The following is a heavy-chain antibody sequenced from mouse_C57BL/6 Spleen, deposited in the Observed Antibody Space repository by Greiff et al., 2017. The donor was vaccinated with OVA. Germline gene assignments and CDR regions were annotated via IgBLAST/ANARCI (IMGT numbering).Heavy chain of an antibody. Sequence: VQLQQPGAELVKPGASVKLSCKASGYTFTSYWMHWVKQRPGQGLEWIGRIDPSSGGTNYNEKFKSKATLTVDKPSSTAYMQLSSLTSEDSAVYYCAGDGDDPGLAYWGQGTLVTVSA. D-gene: IGHD2-13*01. CDR3: AGDGDDPGLAY. J-gene: IGHJ3*01. CDR2: IDPSSGGT. V-gene: IGHV1-72*01. CDR1: GYTFTSYW.